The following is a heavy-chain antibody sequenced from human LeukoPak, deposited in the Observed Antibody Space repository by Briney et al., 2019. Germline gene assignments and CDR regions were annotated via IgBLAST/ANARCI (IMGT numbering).Heavy chain of an antibody. V-gene: IGHV3-21*01. J-gene: IGHJ3*02. CDR1: GFTFNNYA. Sequence: PGGSLRLSCTAAGFTFNNYAFCWVRQAPGKGLERVSSISSSSSYIYYADSVKGRFTISRDNAQNSLYLQMNSLRAEDKAVYYCAREWCSGWYRGFDAFDIWGQGTMVTVSS. CDR2: ISSSSSYI. D-gene: IGHD6-19*01. CDR3: AREWCSGWYRGFDAFDI.